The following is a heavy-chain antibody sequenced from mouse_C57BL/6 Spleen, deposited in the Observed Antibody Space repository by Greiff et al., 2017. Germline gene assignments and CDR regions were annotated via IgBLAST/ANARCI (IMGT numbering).Heavy chain of an antibody. CDR2: IYPRDGST. CDR1: GYTFTSYD. V-gene: IGHV1-85*01. D-gene: IGHD1-1*01. CDR3: ALYGSSYDYYAMDY. J-gene: IGHJ4*01. Sequence: QVQLQQSGPELVKPGASVKLSCKASGYTFTSYDINWVKQRPGQGLEWIGWIYPRDGSTKYNEKFKGKATLTVDTSSSTAYMELHSLTSEDSAVYFCALYGSSYDYYAMDYWGQGTSVTVSS.